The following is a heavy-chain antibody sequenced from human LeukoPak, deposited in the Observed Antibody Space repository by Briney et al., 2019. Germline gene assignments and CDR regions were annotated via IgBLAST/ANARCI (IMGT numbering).Heavy chain of an antibody. D-gene: IGHD3-10*01. V-gene: IGHV4-59*01. CDR3: ARDLRTRELTALGYFDL. CDR2: IYYSGST. J-gene: IGHJ2*01. Sequence: SETLSLTCTVSGGSISSYYWSWIRQPPGKGLEWIGYIYYSGSTNYNPSLKSRVTISVDTSKNQFSLKLSSVTAADTAVYYCARDLRTRELTALGYFDLWGRGTLVTVSS. CDR1: GGSISSYY.